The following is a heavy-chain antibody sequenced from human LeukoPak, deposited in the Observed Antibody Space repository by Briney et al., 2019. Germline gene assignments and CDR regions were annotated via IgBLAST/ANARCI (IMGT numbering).Heavy chain of an antibody. CDR3: ARESHYYGSTGRFDP. V-gene: IGHV4-61*02. CDR1: GGSISSGSYY. Sequence: SETLSLTCTVSGGSISSGSYYWSWIRQPAGKGLEWTGRIYTSGSTNYNPSLKSRVTISVDTSKNQFSLKLSSVTAADTAVYYCARESHYYGSTGRFDPWGQRTLATVSS. D-gene: IGHD3-10*01. J-gene: IGHJ5*02. CDR2: IYTSGST.